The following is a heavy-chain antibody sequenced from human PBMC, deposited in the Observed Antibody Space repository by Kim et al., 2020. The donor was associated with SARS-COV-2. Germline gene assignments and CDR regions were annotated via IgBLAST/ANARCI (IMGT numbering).Heavy chain of an antibody. CDR3: ARDAWFGEPPLDYYYGMDV. D-gene: IGHD3-10*01. CDR1: GYSISSGYY. J-gene: IGHJ6*02. CDR2: IYHSGST. Sequence: SETLSLTCTVSGYSISSGYYWGWIRQPPGKGLEWIGSIYHSGSTYYNPSLKSRVTISVDTSKNQFSLKLSSVTAADTAVYYCARDAWFGEPPLDYYYGMDVWGQGTTVTVSS. V-gene: IGHV4-38-2*02.